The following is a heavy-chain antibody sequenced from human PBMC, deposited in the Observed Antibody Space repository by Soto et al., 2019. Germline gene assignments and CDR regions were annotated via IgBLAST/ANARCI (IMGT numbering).Heavy chain of an antibody. CDR2: ISAYNGNT. V-gene: IGHV1-18*04. CDR3: ARDPLYCGGDCYYSY. J-gene: IGHJ4*02. Sequence: ASVKVSCKASGYTFTSYVISWVRQGPGQGLEWMGWISAYNGNTNYAQKLQGRVTMTTDTSTSTAYMELRSLRSDDTAVYYCARDPLYCGGDCYYSYWGQATLVTVSS. CDR1: GYTFTSYV. D-gene: IGHD2-21*02.